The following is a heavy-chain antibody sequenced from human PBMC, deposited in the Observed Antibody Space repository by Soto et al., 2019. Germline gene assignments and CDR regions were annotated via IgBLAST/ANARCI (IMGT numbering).Heavy chain of an antibody. CDR3: AHTLVAGLGYYFDY. CDR2: IYWDDDK. D-gene: IGHD6-19*01. J-gene: IGHJ4*02. Sequence: QITLKESGPTLVKPTQTLTLTCTFSGFSLSTTRVGVGWIRQPPGKALEWLALIYWDDDKRYSPFLKSRLTITKDTSKNQVVLTMTNMDPIDTATYFCAHTLVAGLGYYFDYWGQGTLVTVSS. CDR1: GFSLSTTRVG. V-gene: IGHV2-5*02.